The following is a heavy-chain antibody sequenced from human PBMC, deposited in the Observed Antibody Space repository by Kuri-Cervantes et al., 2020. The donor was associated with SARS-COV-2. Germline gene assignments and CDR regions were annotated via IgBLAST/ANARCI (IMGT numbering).Heavy chain of an antibody. J-gene: IGHJ3*02. V-gene: IGHV5-51*01. CDR1: GYSFTSYW. Sequence: GGSLRLSCKGSGYSFTSYWIGWVRQMPGKGLEWMGIIYPGDSDTRYSPSFQGQVTISADKSINTAYLQWRSLKASDTAKYYCARGRIQGDIFDMWGQGTMVTVSS. CDR2: IYPGDSDT. D-gene: IGHD2-15*01. CDR3: ARGRIQGDIFDM.